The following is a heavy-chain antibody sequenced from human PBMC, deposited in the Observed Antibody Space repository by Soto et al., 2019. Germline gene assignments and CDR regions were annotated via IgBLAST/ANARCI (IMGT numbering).Heavy chain of an antibody. CDR2: MNPNSGNT. CDR1: GYTFTSYD. V-gene: IGHV1-8*01. D-gene: IGHD1-1*01. CDR3: AKEMTTGGRDV. J-gene: IGHJ6*02. Sequence: GASVKVSCKASGYTFTSYDINWVRQATGQGLEWMGWMNPNSGNTGYAQKFQGRVTMTRNTSLTTAYMELSSLRSEDTAVYYCAKEMTTGGRDVWAQGPRVTVSS.